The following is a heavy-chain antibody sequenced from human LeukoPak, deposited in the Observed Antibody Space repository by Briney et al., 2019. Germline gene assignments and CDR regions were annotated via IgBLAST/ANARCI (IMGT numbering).Heavy chain of an antibody. V-gene: IGHV3-7*01. CDR3: ARVRRDLVRDY. J-gene: IGHJ4*02. Sequence: GGSLRLPCVASGFTFSNYWMGWVRQAPGKGLEWVANINQVGGETYHVDSVKGRFTISRDNAKNSLYLQMNSLRAEDTAVYLCARVRRDLVRDYWGQGTLVTVSS. CDR1: GFTFSNYW. D-gene: IGHD2-2*01. CDR2: INQVGGET.